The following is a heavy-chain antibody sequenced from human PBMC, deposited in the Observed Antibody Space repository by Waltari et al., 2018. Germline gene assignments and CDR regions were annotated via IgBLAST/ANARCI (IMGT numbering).Heavy chain of an antibody. CDR2: IKHSGST. D-gene: IGHD2-15*01. Sequence: QVQLQQWGAGLLKPSETLSLTCAVYGGSFSGYYWSWIRQPPGKGLEWIGEIKHSGSTNYNPSLKSRVTISVDTSKNQFSLKLSSVTAADTAVYYCATVLGYCSGGSCYNWFDPWGQGTLVTVSS. CDR1: GGSFSGYY. J-gene: IGHJ5*02. CDR3: ATVLGYCSGGSCYNWFDP. V-gene: IGHV4-34*01.